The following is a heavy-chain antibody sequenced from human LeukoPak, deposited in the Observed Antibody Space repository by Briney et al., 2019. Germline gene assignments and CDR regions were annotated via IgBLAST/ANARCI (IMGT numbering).Heavy chain of an antibody. D-gene: IGHD3-22*01. V-gene: IGHV3-30*04. CDR2: ISYDGSNK. CDR3: AKEGYYYDSSGYYYFDY. Sequence: GRSLRLSCAASGFTFSSYAMHWVRQAPGKGLEWVAVISYDGSNKYYADSVKGRFTISRDNSKNTLYLQMNSLRAEDTAVYYCAKEGYYYDSSGYYYFDYWGQGTLVTVSS. CDR1: GFTFSSYA. J-gene: IGHJ4*02.